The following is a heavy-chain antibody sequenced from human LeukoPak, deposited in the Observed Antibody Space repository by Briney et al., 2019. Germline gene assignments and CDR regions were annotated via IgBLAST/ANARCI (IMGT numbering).Heavy chain of an antibody. D-gene: IGHD6-13*01. Sequence: GGSLRLSCAASGFTFSNAWMSWVRQAPGKGLEWVGRIKSKTDGGTTDYAAPVKGRFTISRDDSKSTLYLQMNSLKTEDTAVYYCTTDPGYSSSEDWGQGTLVTVSS. V-gene: IGHV3-15*01. CDR1: GFTFSNAW. CDR2: IKSKTDGGTT. J-gene: IGHJ4*02. CDR3: TTDPGYSSSED.